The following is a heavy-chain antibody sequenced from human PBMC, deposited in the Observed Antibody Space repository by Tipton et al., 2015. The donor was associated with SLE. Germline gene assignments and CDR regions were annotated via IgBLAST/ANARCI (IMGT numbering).Heavy chain of an antibody. D-gene: IGHD6-13*01. Sequence: LRLSCAASGFTFSDYYMSWIRQAPGKGLEWIGEINHSGSTNYNPSLKSRVTISVDTSKNQFSLKLSSVTAADTAVYYCARGRYSSSWYYFDYWGQGTLVTVSS. V-gene: IGHV4-34*01. CDR1: GFTFSDYY. CDR2: INHSGST. J-gene: IGHJ4*02. CDR3: ARGRYSSSWYYFDY.